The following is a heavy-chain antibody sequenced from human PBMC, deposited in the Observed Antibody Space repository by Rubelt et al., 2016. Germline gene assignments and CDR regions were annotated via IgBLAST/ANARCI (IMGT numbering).Heavy chain of an antibody. Sequence: QVQLQQWGAGLLKPSETLSLTCAIYGGSFSGYYWSWIRQPPGKGLEWIGEINHSGSTNYNPSLKSRVTISVDPSTNQFSLKLSSVTAADTAVYYCARSKAKGVVVAAPPDYWGQGTLVTVSS. D-gene: IGHD2-15*01. CDR3: ARSKAKGVVVAAPPDY. J-gene: IGHJ4*02. CDR2: INHSGST. CDR1: GGSFSGYY. V-gene: IGHV4-34*01.